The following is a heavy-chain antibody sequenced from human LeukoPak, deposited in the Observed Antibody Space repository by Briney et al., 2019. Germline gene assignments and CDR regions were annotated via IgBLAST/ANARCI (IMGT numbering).Heavy chain of an antibody. J-gene: IGHJ3*02. CDR2: IYYSGST. CDR3: ARDYDSSGYYYVDAFDI. CDR1: GGSISSGDYY. V-gene: IGHV4-30-4*01. Sequence: SETLSLTCTVSGGSISSGDYYWSWIRQPPGKGLEWIGYIYYSGSTYYNPSLKSRVTISVDTSKNQFSLKLSSVTAADTAVYYCARDYDSSGYYYVDAFDIWGQGTMVTVSS. D-gene: IGHD3-22*01.